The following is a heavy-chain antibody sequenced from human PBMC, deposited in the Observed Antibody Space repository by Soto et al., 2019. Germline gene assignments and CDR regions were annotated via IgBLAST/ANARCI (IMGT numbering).Heavy chain of an antibody. CDR1: GVTFSSYG. Sequence: QVQLVESGGGVVQPGRSLRLSCAASGVTFSSYGMHWVRQAPGKGLEWVAVIWYDGSNKYYADSVKGRFTISRDNSKNTLYLQMNSLRAEDTAVYYCARVDSSGWFDYWGQGTLVTVSS. V-gene: IGHV3-33*01. D-gene: IGHD6-19*01. CDR2: IWYDGSNK. J-gene: IGHJ4*02. CDR3: ARVDSSGWFDY.